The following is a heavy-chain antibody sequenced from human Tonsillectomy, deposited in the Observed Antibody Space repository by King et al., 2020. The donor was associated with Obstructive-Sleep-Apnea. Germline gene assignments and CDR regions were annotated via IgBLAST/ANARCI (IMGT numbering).Heavy chain of an antibody. CDR2: INPNSGGT. D-gene: IGHD2-2*02. V-gene: IGHV1-2*04. CDR3: ARDLGYCSSTSCYRSYYYYGMDV. CDR1: GYTFTGYY. J-gene: IGHJ6*02. Sequence: QLVQSGAEVKKPGASVKVSCKASGYTFTGYYMHWVRQAPGQGLEWMGWINPNSGGTNYAQKFQGWVTMTRDTSISTAYMGLSRLRSDDTAVYYCARDLGYCSSTSCYRSYYYYGMDVWGQGTTVTVSS.